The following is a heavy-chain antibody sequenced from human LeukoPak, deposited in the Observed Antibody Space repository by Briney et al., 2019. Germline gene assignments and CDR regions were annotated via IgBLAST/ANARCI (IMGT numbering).Heavy chain of an antibody. CDR1: GYTFTSYG. J-gene: IGHJ4*02. CDR3: ARGRLLRYFDWLSSPKHFDY. CDR2: ISAYNGNT. Sequence: ASVKVSCKASGYTFTSYGISWVRQAPGQGLEWMGWISAYNGNTNYAQKLQGRVTMTTDTSTSTAYMELRSLRSDDTAVYYCARGRLLRYFDWLSSPKHFDYWGRGTLVTVSS. V-gene: IGHV1-18*01. D-gene: IGHD3-9*01.